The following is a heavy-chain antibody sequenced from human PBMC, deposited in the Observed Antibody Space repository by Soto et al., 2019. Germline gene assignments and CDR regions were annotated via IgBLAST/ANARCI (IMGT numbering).Heavy chain of an antibody. CDR2: FDPEDGET. CDR1: GYTLTELS. Sequence: ASVKVSCKVSGYTLTELSMHWVRQAPGKGLEWMGGFDPEDGETIYAQKFQGRVTMTEGTSTDTAYMELSSLRSEDTAVYYCATESPLLRSRAFDIWGQGTMVTVS. J-gene: IGHJ3*02. V-gene: IGHV1-24*01. CDR3: ATESPLLRSRAFDI.